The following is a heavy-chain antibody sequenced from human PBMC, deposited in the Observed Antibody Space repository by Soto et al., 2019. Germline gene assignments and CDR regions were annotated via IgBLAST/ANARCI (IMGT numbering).Heavy chain of an antibody. CDR3: ARDMAQTEAAS. CDR2: IYIAGST. Sequence: PGGSLRLSCAASGFTVSRNYISWVRQAPGKGLEWVSVIYIAGSTYYADAVKGRFTISRDNSKNTLYLQMNSLRAEDTAVYYWARDMAQTEAASWGQGTPVTVSS. J-gene: IGHJ4*02. V-gene: IGHV3-53*01. CDR1: GFTVSRNY. D-gene: IGHD3-10*01.